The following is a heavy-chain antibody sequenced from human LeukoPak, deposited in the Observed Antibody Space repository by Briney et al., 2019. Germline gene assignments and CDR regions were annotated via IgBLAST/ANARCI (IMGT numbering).Heavy chain of an antibody. CDR2: IYPGDSDT. V-gene: IGHV5-51*01. CDR1: GYSFTSYW. J-gene: IGHJ4*02. CDR3: ARHSGTDSPGFDY. D-gene: IGHD1-26*01. Sequence: GESLKISCQASGYSFTSYWIGWVRQMPGKGLEWMGIIYPGDSDTRYSPSFQGQVTISADKSISTAYLQWSSLKASDTAMYYCARHSGTDSPGFDYWGQGTLVTVSS.